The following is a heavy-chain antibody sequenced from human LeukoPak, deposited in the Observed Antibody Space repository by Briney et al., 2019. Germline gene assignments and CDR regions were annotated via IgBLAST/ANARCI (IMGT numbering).Heavy chain of an antibody. CDR1: GGSISNYY. J-gene: IGHJ4*02. CDR3: ARHSVFSRGYGGISSGGYFDY. V-gene: IGHV4-39*01. Sequence: SETLSLTCTVSGGSISNYYWGWIRQPPGKGLEWIGSIYYSGSTYYNPSLKSRVTISVDTSKNQFSLKLSSVTAADTAVYYCARHSVFSRGYGGISSGGYFDYWGQGTLVTVSS. D-gene: IGHD4-23*01. CDR2: IYYSGST.